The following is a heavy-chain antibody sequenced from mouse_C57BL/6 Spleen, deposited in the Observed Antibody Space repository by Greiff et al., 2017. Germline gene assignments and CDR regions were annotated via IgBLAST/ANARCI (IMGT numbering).Heavy chain of an antibody. Sequence: SGPELVKPGASVKISCKASGYAFSSSWMNWVKQRPGKGLEWIGRIYPGDGDTNYNGKFKGKATLTADKSSSTAYMQLSSLTSEDSAVYFCARGYYYGSSYSYAMDYWGQGTSVTVSS. J-gene: IGHJ4*01. CDR2: IYPGDGDT. V-gene: IGHV1-82*01. CDR3: ARGYYYGSSYSYAMDY. CDR1: GYAFSSSW. D-gene: IGHD1-1*01.